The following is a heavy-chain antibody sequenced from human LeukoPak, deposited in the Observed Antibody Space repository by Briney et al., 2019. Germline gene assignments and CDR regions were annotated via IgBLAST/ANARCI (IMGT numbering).Heavy chain of an antibody. J-gene: IGHJ4*02. CDR3: ARDTLIRGVSLDY. V-gene: IGHV4-59*01. D-gene: IGHD3-10*01. CDR1: GGSISTFY. CDR2: IDYTAST. Sequence: SSETLSLTCTVSGGSISTFYWSWIRQPPGKGLEWIAYIDYTASTNYNPSLKSRVTISVDTSKNQFSLKLSSVTAADTAVYYCARDTLIRGVSLDYWGQGTLVTVSS.